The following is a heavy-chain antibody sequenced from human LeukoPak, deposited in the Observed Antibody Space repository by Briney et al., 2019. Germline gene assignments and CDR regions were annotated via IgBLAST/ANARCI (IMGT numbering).Heavy chain of an antibody. CDR3: AKEGRSLQTY. V-gene: IGHV3-7*03. J-gene: IGHJ4*02. D-gene: IGHD5-24*01. CDR1: GFMFSSSW. CDR2: IKEDGTET. Sequence: GGSLRLSCAASGFMFSSSWMSWVRLAPGKGLEWVANIKEDGTETYYVDSVKGRFTISRDNAKNSLYLQMNSLRVEDTAVYYCAKEGRSLQTYWGQGTLVTVSS.